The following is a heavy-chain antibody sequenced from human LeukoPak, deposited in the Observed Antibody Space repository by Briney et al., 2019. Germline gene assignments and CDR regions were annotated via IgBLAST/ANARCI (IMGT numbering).Heavy chain of an antibody. CDR3: AREAGSCSGGNCYYPLDY. CDR1: GGSISNYY. Sequence: SETLSLTCTVSGGSISNYYWSWIRQPPGKGLEWIGYIYYSGTTNYNPSLKSRVTMSLDTSKNQFSLKLTSVTAADTAVHYCAREAGSCSGGNCYYPLDYWGQGTLVTVSS. D-gene: IGHD2-15*01. V-gene: IGHV4-59*01. J-gene: IGHJ4*02. CDR2: IYYSGTT.